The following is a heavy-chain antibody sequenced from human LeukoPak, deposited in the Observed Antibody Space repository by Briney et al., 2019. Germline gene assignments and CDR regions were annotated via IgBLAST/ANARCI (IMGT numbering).Heavy chain of an antibody. CDR1: GGSISSSSYY. CDR2: IYYSGST. J-gene: IGHJ4*02. V-gene: IGHV4-39*01. Sequence: SETLSLTCTVSGGSISSSSYYWGWIRQPPGKGLEWIGSIYYSGSTYYNPSLKSRVTISVDTSKNRFSLKLSSVTAADTAVYYCARLSRNPGYSSGWPYFDYWGQGTLVTVSS. CDR3: ARLSRNPGYSSGWPYFDY. D-gene: IGHD6-19*01.